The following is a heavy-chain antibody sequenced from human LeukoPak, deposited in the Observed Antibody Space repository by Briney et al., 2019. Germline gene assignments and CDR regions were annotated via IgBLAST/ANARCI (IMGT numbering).Heavy chain of an antibody. CDR2: MYHSGST. Sequence: SETLSLTCTVSGGSISSYFWSWIRQSPGKGLEWIGLMYHSGSTNYNPSLKSRVIMSQDTSTNQSSLQVNSVTAADSAVYYCARSFRGYSQGYYYYAMDVWGQGTTVTVFS. J-gene: IGHJ6*02. D-gene: IGHD5-18*01. CDR3: ARSFRGYSQGYYYYAMDV. CDR1: GGSISSYF. V-gene: IGHV4-59*01.